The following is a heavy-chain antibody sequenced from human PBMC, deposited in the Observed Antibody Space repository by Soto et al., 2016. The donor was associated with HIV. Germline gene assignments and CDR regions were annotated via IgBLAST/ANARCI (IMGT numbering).Heavy chain of an antibody. CDR3: ARHSSSWYGEVDYYYGMDV. J-gene: IGHJ6*02. CDR2: ISGSGGST. V-gene: IGHV3-23*01. Sequence: EVQLLESGGGLVQPRRSLRLSCAASGFTFSSYAMSWVRQAPGKGLEWVSAISGSGGSTYYADSVKGRFTISRDNSKNTLYLQMNSLRAEDTAVYYCARHSSSWYGEVDYYYGMDVGGQGTTVTVSS. CDR1: GFTFSSYA. D-gene: IGHD6-13*01.